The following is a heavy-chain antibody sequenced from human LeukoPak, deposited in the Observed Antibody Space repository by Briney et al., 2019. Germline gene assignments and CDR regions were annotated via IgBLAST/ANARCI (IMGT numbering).Heavy chain of an antibody. CDR1: GYTFTGYY. D-gene: IGHD6-19*01. CDR2: INPNSGGT. CDR3: AGSQWLVSHNWFDP. Sequence: ASVKVSCKASGYTFTGYYMHWVRQAPGQGLEWMGWINPNSGGTNYAQKFQGRVTMTRDTSISTAYMELSRLRSDDTAVYYCAGSQWLVSHNWFDPWGQGTLVTVSS. V-gene: IGHV1-2*02. J-gene: IGHJ5*02.